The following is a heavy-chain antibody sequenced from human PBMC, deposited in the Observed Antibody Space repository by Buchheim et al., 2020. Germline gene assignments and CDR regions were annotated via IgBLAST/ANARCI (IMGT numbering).Heavy chain of an antibody. V-gene: IGHV3-23*01. CDR3: AKEEVPNDY. J-gene: IGHJ4*02. CDR2: ISISGAST. CDR1: GFTFSSSA. Sequence: EVQLRESGGGLVQHGGSLRLSCAVSGFTFSSSAMSWVRQAPGKGLELVSGISISGASTYYADSVKGRFTISSGHSKTTLHLQMNSLRAEDTAVYYCAKEEVPNDYWGQGTL.